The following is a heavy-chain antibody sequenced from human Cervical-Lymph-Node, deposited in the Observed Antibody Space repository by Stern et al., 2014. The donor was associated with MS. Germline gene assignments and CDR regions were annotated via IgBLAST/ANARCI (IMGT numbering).Heavy chain of an antibody. V-gene: IGHV3-9*01. J-gene: IGHJ6*02. CDR2: ISWDSGTT. Sequence: EVQLVESGGGLVQPGRSLRLSCAASGFLFDDHAMHWVRQIPGKGLEWVSGISWDSGTTSHADSVKGRFIISRDNAKNSLFLQMNSLRPEDTALYYCAKDFGPQVGNYGMDVWGQGTTVTVS. CDR3: AKDFGPQVGNYGMDV. CDR1: GFLFDDHA. D-gene: IGHD3-10*01.